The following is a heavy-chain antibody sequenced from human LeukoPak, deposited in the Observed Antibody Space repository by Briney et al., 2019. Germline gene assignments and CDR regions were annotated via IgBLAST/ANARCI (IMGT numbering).Heavy chain of an antibody. CDR2: LYTSGST. CDR3: ARGPTYGSGSFIDY. Sequence: SETLSLTXTVSGGSIRGYYWSWIRQPAGKGLEWIGRLYTSGSTNYSPSLKSRVTMSVDTSKSKFALKLSSVTAADTAVSYCARGPTYGSGSFIDYWGQGTLVTVSS. J-gene: IGHJ4*02. V-gene: IGHV4-4*07. D-gene: IGHD3-10*01. CDR1: GGSIRGYY.